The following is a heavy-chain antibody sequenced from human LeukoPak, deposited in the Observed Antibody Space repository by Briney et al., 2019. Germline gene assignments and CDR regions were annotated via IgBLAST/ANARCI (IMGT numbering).Heavy chain of an antibody. CDR3: ARDPGTHMDV. CDR1: GYTFTSYD. CDR2: MNPNSGNT. J-gene: IGHJ6*03. V-gene: IGHV1-8*01. Sequence: GASVKVSCKASGYTFTSYDINWVRRATGQGLEWMGWMNPNSGNTGYAQKFQGRVTMTRNTSISTAYMELSRLRSDDTAVYYCARDPGTHMDVWGKGTTVTVSS.